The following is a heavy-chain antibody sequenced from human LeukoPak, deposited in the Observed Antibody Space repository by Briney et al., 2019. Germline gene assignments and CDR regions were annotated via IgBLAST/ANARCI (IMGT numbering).Heavy chain of an antibody. CDR2: INPNSGGT. Sequence: ASVKVSCKASGYTFTGYYMHWARQAPGQGLEWMGWINPNSGGTNYAQKFQGRVTMTRDTSISTAYMELSRLRSDDTAVYYCARDMGLDYSGNSLPLPHWGQGTLVTVSS. CDR3: ARDMGLDYSGNSLPLPH. J-gene: IGHJ4*02. D-gene: IGHD4-23*01. CDR1: GYTFTGYY. V-gene: IGHV1-2*02.